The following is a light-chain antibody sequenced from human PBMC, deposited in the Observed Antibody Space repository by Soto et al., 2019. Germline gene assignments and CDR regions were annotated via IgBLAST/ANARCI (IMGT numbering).Light chain of an antibody. Sequence: EVVLTQSPGTLSLSPGERASLSCRASQTVSRRYLAWYQQKPGQAPRLLIKAASNRTTGTPDRFSGSGSGTEFSPPIHRLEPEDFAVYYCQQYGSSPPWTFGQGTKVEIK. CDR1: QTVSRRY. J-gene: IGKJ1*01. CDR3: QQYGSSPPWT. V-gene: IGKV3-20*01. CDR2: AAS.